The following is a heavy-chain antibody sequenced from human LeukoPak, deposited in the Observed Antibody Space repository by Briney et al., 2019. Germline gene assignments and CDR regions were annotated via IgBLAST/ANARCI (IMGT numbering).Heavy chain of an antibody. J-gene: IGHJ4*02. CDR3: TTVEFRGYCSSTSCPD. D-gene: IGHD2-2*01. CDR2: IKSKTDGGTT. Sequence: PGGSLRPSCAASGFTFSNAWMSWVRQAPGKGLEWVGRIKSKTDGGTTDYAAPVKGRFTISRDDSKNTLYLQMNSLKTEDTAVYYCTTVEFRGYCSSTSCPDWGQGTLVTVSS. V-gene: IGHV3-15*01. CDR1: GFTFSNAW.